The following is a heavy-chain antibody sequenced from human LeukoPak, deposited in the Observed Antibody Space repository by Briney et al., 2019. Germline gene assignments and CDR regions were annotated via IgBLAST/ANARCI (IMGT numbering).Heavy chain of an antibody. CDR3: TTDYYDSSGGTYFDY. J-gene: IGHJ4*02. CDR2: IKSKTDGGTT. D-gene: IGHD3-22*01. CDR1: GFTFSNAW. V-gene: IGHV3-15*01. Sequence: GGSLRLSCAASGFTFSNAWMSWVRQAPGKGLEWVGRIKSKTDGGTTDYAAPVKGRFTISRDDSKNTLHLQMNSLKTEDTAVYYCTTDYYDSSGGTYFDYWGQGTLVTVSS.